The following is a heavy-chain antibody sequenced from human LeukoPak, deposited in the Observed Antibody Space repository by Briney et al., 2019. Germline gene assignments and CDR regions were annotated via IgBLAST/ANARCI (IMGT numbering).Heavy chain of an antibody. D-gene: IGHD6-13*01. CDR1: GGTFSSYA. V-gene: IGHV1-69*13. Sequence: SVKVSCKASGGTFSSYAISWVRQAPGQGLEWMGGIIPIFGTANYAQKFQGRVTITADESTSTAYMELSSLRSEDTAVYYCARARREQQLGYYYYGMDVWGQGTTVTVSS. CDR2: IIPIFGTA. J-gene: IGHJ6*02. CDR3: ARARREQQLGYYYYGMDV.